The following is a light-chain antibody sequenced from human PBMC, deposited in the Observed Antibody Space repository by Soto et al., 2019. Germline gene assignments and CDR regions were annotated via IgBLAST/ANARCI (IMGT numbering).Light chain of an antibody. J-gene: IGKJ4*01. CDR2: GAS. Sequence: EIVMTQSPATLSVSPGGRATLSCRASQSISGALAWYQQKPGQAPRLLIYGASTRATSFPARFSGSGSGTDFTLTISSLQSEDFAVYYCQQYNNWPPLTFGGGTKVDIK. CDR1: QSISGA. V-gene: IGKV3-15*01. CDR3: QQYNNWPPLT.